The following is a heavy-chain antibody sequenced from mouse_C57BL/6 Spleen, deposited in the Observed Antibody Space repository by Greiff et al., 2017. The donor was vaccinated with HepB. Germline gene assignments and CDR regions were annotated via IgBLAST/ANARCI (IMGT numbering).Heavy chain of an antibody. D-gene: IGHD1-1*01. Sequence: LQESGPELVKPGASVKISCKASGYAFSSSWMNWVKQRPGKGLEWIGRIYPGDGDTNYNGKFKGKATLTADKSSSTAYMQLSSLTSEDSAVYFCARDGSSYTLILDYWGQGTSVTVSS. CDR2: IYPGDGDT. CDR1: GYAFSSSW. CDR3: ARDGSSYTLILDY. J-gene: IGHJ4*01. V-gene: IGHV1-82*01.